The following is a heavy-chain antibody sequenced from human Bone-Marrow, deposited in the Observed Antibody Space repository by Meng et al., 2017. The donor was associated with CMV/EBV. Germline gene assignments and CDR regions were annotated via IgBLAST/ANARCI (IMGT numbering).Heavy chain of an antibody. CDR1: GYTFTGYY. J-gene: IGHJ6*02. CDR2: INPNSGGT. Sequence: ASVKVSCKASGYTFTGYYMHWVRQAPGQGLEWMGWINPNSGGTNYAQKFQGRVTMTRDTSISTAYMELSRLRSDDTAVYYCARGLGVTPGYGLDVWGQGPTVPVSS. CDR3: ARGLGVTPGYGLDV. D-gene: IGHD3-16*01. V-gene: IGHV1-2*02.